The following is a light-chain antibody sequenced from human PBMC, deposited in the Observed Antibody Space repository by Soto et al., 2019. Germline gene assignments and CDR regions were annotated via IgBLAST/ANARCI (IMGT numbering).Light chain of an antibody. V-gene: IGKV1-39*01. Sequence: DIPMTQSPSSLSASVGDRVTVTCRAGQSISRYLNWYQQRPGKAPKLLIYSASSLQTGVPSRFSGSGSETAFPLTISSLQTEDFATYYCQQSYIGAFTFGPRTKVDL. CDR2: SAS. CDR3: QQSYIGAFT. J-gene: IGKJ3*01. CDR1: QSISRY.